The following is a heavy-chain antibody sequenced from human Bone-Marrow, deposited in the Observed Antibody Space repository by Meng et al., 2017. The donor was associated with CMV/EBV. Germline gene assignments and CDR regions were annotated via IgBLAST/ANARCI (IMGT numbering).Heavy chain of an antibody. D-gene: IGHD6-6*01. V-gene: IGHV3-48*03. CDR1: GFTFSSYE. Sequence: GGSLRLSCAASGFTFSSYEMNWVRQAPGKGLEWVSYISSSGSTIYYADSVKGRFTISRDNAKNSLYLRMNSLRAEDTAVYYCALMGYSTSSGGFDVWGQGTMVTVSS. J-gene: IGHJ3*01. CDR2: ISSSGSTI. CDR3: ALMGYSTSSGGFDV.